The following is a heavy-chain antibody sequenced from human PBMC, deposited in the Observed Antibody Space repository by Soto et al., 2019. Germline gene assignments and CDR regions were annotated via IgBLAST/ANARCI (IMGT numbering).Heavy chain of an antibody. V-gene: IGHV3-66*01. CDR1: GFTIDYYY. Sequence: GGSLRLSCAASGFTIDYYYMHWIRQAPGKGQEWVAVVYTDGHTFYADSVKGRFTISRDNSKNTLYIQMNSLSAEDTFLYFCAIDLGVAPYNWFDPWGQGTLVTVSS. CDR2: VYTDGHT. CDR3: AIDLGVAPYNWFDP. D-gene: IGHD2-15*01. J-gene: IGHJ5*02.